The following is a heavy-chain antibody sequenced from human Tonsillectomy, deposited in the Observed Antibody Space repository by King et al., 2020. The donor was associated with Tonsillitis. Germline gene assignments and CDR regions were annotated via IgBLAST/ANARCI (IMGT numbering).Heavy chain of an antibody. Sequence: VQLVESGGGVVQPGRSLRLSCAASGFTFSSYAMHWVRQAPGKGLEWVAVISYDGSYKYYADSVKGRFTISRDNSKNTLYLQMNSLRAEDTAVYYCARDPREYSSSLIYYYYCGMDVWGQGTTVTVSS. D-gene: IGHD6-13*01. J-gene: IGHJ6*02. CDR3: ARDPREYSSSLIYYYYCGMDV. CDR2: ISYDGSYK. V-gene: IGHV3-30*04. CDR1: GFTFSSYA.